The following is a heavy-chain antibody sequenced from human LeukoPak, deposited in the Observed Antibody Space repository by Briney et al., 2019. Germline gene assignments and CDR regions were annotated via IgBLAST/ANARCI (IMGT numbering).Heavy chain of an antibody. V-gene: IGHV4-39*07. CDR3: ARDPEDYFGSRSYSGNPFDY. CDR1: GGSISSSSYY. Sequence: SETLSLTCTVSGGSISSSSYYWGWIRQPPGKGLEWIGTIYHGGNTYYNPSLKSRVTISVDTSKNQFSLKLTSVTAADTAVYYCARDPEDYFGSRSYSGNPFDYWGQGTLVTVSS. CDR2: IYHGGNT. J-gene: IGHJ4*02. D-gene: IGHD3-10*01.